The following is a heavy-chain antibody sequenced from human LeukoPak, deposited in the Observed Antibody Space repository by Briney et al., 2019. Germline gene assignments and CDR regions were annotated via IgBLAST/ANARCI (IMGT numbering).Heavy chain of an antibody. D-gene: IGHD5-18*01. V-gene: IGHV4-39*07. J-gene: IGHJ3*02. Sequence: PSETLSLTCTVSGGSISSYYWGWIRQPPGKGLEWIGSIYYSGSTYYNPSLKSRVTISVDTSKNQFSLKLSSVTAADTAVYYCARDLKYSYGSPHDAFDIWGQGTMVTVSS. CDR2: IYYSGST. CDR3: ARDLKYSYGSPHDAFDI. CDR1: GGSISSYY.